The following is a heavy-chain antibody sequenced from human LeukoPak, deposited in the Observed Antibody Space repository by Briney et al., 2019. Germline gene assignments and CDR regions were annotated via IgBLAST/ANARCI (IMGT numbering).Heavy chain of an antibody. CDR2: INHSGST. CDR3: AREYGMQGGYFDY. D-gene: IGHD1-1*01. J-gene: IGHJ4*02. Sequence: PSETLSLTCAVYGGSFSGYYWSWIRQPPGKGLEWIGEINHSGSTNYNPSLKSRVTISVDTSKNQFSLKLSSVTAADTAVYYCAREYGMQGGYFDYWGQGALVTVSS. V-gene: IGHV4-34*01. CDR1: GGSFSGYY.